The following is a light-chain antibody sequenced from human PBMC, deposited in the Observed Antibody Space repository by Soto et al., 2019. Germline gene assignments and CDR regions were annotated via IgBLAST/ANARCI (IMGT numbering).Light chain of an antibody. CDR2: LGS. V-gene: IGKV2-28*01. CDR1: QSLLHSNGYTY. J-gene: IGKJ2*01. Sequence: DIVMTQSPLSLPVTPGEPASISCRSSQSLLHSNGYTYLGWYLQKPGQSPQLLIYLGSNRASGGPDRFSGSGSGTDFTLKISRVETEDVGVYYCMQALQTPPYTFGQGTKLEIK. CDR3: MQALQTPPYT.